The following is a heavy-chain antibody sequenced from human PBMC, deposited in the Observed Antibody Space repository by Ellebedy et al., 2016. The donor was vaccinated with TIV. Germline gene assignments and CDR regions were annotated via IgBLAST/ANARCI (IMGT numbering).Heavy chain of an antibody. CDR1: GFTFTSSA. CDR2: IVVGSGNT. CDR3: AANRYYYDSSGYYPYYWYFDL. Sequence: AASVKVSCKASGFTFTSSAVQWVRQARGQRLEWLGWIVVGSGNTNYAQKFQERVTITRDMSPSTAYMELSSLRSEETAVYYCAANRYYYDSSGYYPYYWYFDLWGRGTLVTVSS. V-gene: IGHV1-58*01. J-gene: IGHJ2*01. D-gene: IGHD3-22*01.